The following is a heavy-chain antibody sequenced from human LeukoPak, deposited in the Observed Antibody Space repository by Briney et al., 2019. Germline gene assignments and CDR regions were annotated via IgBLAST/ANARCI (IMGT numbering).Heavy chain of an antibody. D-gene: IGHD3-3*01. J-gene: IGHJ6*03. CDR1: GGSISSGGYY. Sequence: SSETLSLTCTVSGGSISSGGYYWSWIRQPPGKGLEWIGYIYHSGSTYYNPSLKSRVTISVDRSKNQFSLKLSSVTAADTAVYYCARGPSYDFWSGPPDYYMDGWGKGTTVTVSS. CDR3: ARGPSYDFWSGPPDYYMDG. CDR2: IYHSGST. V-gene: IGHV4-30-2*01.